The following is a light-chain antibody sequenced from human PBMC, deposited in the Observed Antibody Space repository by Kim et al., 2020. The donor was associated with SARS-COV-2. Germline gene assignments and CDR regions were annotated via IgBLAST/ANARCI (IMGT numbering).Light chain of an antibody. J-gene: IGKJ1*01. V-gene: IGKV3-20*01. CDR1: QSVSSGY. CDR2: GAS. CDR3: KQYGSSPT. Sequence: LSPGERATLSCRASQSVSSGYLAWYQQKPGQAPRLLIYGASSRATGIPDRFSGSGSGTDFTLTISRLEPEDFAVYYCKQYGSSPTFGKGTKVEIK.